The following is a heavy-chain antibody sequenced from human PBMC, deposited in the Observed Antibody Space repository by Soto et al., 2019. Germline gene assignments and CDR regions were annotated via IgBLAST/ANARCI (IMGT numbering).Heavy chain of an antibody. V-gene: IGHV3-33*01. CDR3: AREGPEGICSSPSCYREYFYYYGMDV. Sequence: GGSLRLSCTASGFSFSTYGMHWVRQAPGKGLEWVAMIWYDGSKKYYGDSVKGRFTISRDNSKNMLSLQMNSLRAEDTAVYSCAREGPEGICSSPSCYREYFYYYGMDVWGQGTTVTVSS. D-gene: IGHD2-2*02. J-gene: IGHJ6*02. CDR1: GFSFSTYG. CDR2: IWYDGSKK.